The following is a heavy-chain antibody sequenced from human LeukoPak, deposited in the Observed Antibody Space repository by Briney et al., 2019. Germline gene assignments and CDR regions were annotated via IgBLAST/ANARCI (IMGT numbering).Heavy chain of an antibody. Sequence: PGGSLRLSCAASGFTFSSYWMSWVRQAPGKGLEGVANIKQDGSEKYYVDSVKGRFTISRDNAKNSLYLQMNSLRAEDTAVYYCARHPPYSSSWYYFDYWGQGTLVTVSS. CDR1: GFTFSSYW. J-gene: IGHJ4*02. CDR2: IKQDGSEK. V-gene: IGHV3-7*01. CDR3: ARHPPYSSSWYYFDY. D-gene: IGHD6-13*01.